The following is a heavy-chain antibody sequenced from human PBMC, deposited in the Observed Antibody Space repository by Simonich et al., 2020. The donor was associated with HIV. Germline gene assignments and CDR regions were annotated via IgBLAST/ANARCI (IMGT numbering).Heavy chain of an antibody. V-gene: IGHV4-34*01. CDR2: ITYSGRT. Sequence: QVQLQQWGAGLLKPSETLSLTCAVYGGSFSGNYWSWIRQPPGKGLEWIGEITYSGRTNYNPSLKSRVTISINTSKKQFSLRLNSVTAADTAVYYCAREVGYYPPQLEENNAFDIWGQGTMVTVSS. CDR1: GGSFSGNY. D-gene: IGHD3-10*01. J-gene: IGHJ3*02. CDR3: AREVGYYPPQLEENNAFDI.